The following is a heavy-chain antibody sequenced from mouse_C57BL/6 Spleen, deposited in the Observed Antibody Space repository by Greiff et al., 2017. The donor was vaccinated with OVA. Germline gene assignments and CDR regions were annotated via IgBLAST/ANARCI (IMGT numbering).Heavy chain of an antibody. V-gene: IGHV1-55*01. CDR2: IYPGSGST. Sequence: QVQLQQPGAELVKPGASVKMSCKASGYTFTSYWITWVKQRPGQGLEWIGDIYPGSGSTNYNEKFKSKATLTVDTSSSTAYMQLSSLTSEDSEVYYCARWGNYYGSGGFAYWGQGTLVTVSA. CDR1: GYTFTSYW. CDR3: ARWGNYYGSGGFAY. D-gene: IGHD1-1*01. J-gene: IGHJ3*01.